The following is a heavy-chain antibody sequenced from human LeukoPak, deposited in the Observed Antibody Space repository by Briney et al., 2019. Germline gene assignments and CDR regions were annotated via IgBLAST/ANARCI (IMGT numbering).Heavy chain of an antibody. CDR2: INHSGST. CDR1: GGSFSGYY. CDR3: ARAQWLLDY. J-gene: IGHJ4*02. V-gene: IGHV4-34*01. D-gene: IGHD5-12*01. Sequence: PSETLSLTCAVYGGSFSGYYWSWIRQPPGKGLEWIGEINHSGSTNYNPSLKSRVTISVDTSKNQFSLNLSSVTAADTAVYYCARAQWLLDYWGQGTLVTVSS.